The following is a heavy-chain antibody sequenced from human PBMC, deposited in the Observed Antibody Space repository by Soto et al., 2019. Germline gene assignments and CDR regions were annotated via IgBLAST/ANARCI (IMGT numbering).Heavy chain of an antibody. CDR3: ATCVNADFDV. V-gene: IGHV1-46*01. Sequence: QVLLVQPGAEVMKPGASVKVSCEASGFTSTRYSVHWVRQAPGQGPEWMGRSNPKNGDTIYGQEFQGGVTMTRDTSTTTVYMDLSSLRSEDTAVYYCATCVNADFDVWGQGTTVIVS. CDR1: GFTSTRYS. CDR2: SNPKNGDT. J-gene: IGHJ6*02. D-gene: IGHD2-2*01.